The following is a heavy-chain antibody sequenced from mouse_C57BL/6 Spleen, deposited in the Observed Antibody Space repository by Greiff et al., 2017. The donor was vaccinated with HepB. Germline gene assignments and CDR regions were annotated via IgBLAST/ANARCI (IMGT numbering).Heavy chain of an antibody. CDR3: ARPDYYGSSLYAMDY. CDR2: IYPSDSET. V-gene: IGHV1-61*01. J-gene: IGHJ4*01. D-gene: IGHD1-1*01. Sequence: VKLQQPGAELVRPGSSVKLSCKASGYTFTSYWMDWVKQRPGQGLEWIGNIYPSDSETHYNQKFKDKATLTVDKSSSTAYMQLSSLTSEDSAVYYCARPDYYGSSLYAMDYWGQGTSVTVSS. CDR1: GYTFTSYW.